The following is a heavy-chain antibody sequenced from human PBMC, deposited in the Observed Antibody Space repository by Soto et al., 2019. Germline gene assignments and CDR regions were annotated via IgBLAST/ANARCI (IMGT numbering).Heavy chain of an antibody. V-gene: IGHV4-34*01. CDR3: ARGQFPPQELRIAASCTRKLASWNWFDP. CDR2: INHSGST. Sequence: SETLSLTCAVYGGSFSGYYWSWIRQPPGKGLEWIGEINHSGSTNYNPSLKSRVTISVDTSKNQFSLKLSSVTAADTAVYYCARGQFPPQELRIAASCTRKLASWNWFDPWGQGTLVTVSS. D-gene: IGHD6-13*01. CDR1: GGSFSGYY. J-gene: IGHJ5*02.